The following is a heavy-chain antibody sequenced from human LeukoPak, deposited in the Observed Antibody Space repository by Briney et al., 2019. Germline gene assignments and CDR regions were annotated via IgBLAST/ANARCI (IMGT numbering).Heavy chain of an antibody. CDR1: GYTFTSYD. Sequence: ASVKVSCKASGYTFTSYDINWVRQATGQGLEWMGWMNPNSGNTGYAQKFQGRVTITRNTSISTAYMELSSLRSEDTAVYYCARARPFTYYDFWSGFHMDVWGKGTTVTVSS. CDR2: MNPNSGNT. V-gene: IGHV1-8*03. CDR3: ARARPFTYYDFWSGFHMDV. D-gene: IGHD3-3*01. J-gene: IGHJ6*03.